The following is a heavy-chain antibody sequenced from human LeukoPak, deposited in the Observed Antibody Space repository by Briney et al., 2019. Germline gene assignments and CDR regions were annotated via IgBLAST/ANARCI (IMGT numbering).Heavy chain of an antibody. Sequence: SETLSLTCTVPGGSISSYYWSWIRQPPGKGLEWIGYIYYSGSTNYNPSLKSRVTISVDTSKNQFSLKLSSVTAADTAVYYCARVGSGYYTYWFDPWGQGTLVTVSS. CDR3: ARVGSGYYTYWFDP. CDR2: IYYSGST. J-gene: IGHJ5*02. D-gene: IGHD3-3*01. V-gene: IGHV4-59*01. CDR1: GGSISSYY.